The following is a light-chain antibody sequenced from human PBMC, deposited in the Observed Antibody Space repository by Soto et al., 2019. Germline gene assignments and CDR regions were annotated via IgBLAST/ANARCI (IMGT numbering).Light chain of an antibody. V-gene: IGKV1-5*03. CDR2: KAH. Sequence: DIQMTQSPSTLSASVGDRVTITCRASQSISTWLAWYQQKPGKAPKLLIYKAHSLEGGVPSRFSGSGSGTEFTLTLSSLQPDDFATYYCQQYLNRWTFGQGPKVDIK. CDR3: QQYLNRWT. CDR1: QSISTW. J-gene: IGKJ1*01.